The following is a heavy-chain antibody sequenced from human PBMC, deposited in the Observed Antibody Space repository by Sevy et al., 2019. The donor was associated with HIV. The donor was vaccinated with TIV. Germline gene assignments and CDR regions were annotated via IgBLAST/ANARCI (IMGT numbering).Heavy chain of an antibody. V-gene: IGHV3-11*01. Sequence: GGSLRLSCAASGFTFSDYYMSWIRQAPEKGLEWISSISGSGATIFYADSMKGRFTISRDNAKNSLFLQINSLKAEDTAVYYCARGRGSSSDAFDIWGQGTMVTVSS. D-gene: IGHD2-15*01. CDR2: ISGSGATI. J-gene: IGHJ3*02. CDR1: GFTFSDYY. CDR3: ARGRGSSSDAFDI.